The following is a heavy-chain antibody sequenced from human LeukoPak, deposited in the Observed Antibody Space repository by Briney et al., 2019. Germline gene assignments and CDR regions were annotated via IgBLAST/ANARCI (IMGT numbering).Heavy chain of an antibody. CDR2: SGNKANSYTT. J-gene: IGHJ6*02. CDR3: ARVGYYYDSNGYYGYYYYGLDA. CDR1: GFTFSDHY. V-gene: IGHV3-72*01. Sequence: GGSLRLSCAASGFTFSDHYMDWVRQAPGKGLEWVGRSGNKANSYTTEYAASVKGRFTISRDDSKNSLYLQMNSLKPEDTAVCYCARVGYYYDSNGYYGYYYYGLDAWGQGTTVTVSS. D-gene: IGHD3-22*01.